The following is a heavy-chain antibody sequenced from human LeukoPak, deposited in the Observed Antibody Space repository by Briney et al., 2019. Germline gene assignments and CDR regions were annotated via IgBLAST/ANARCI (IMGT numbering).Heavy chain of an antibody. Sequence: SQTLSLTCTVSGGSISSGGFYWSWIRQHPGKGLEWIGYIYYSGSTYYNPSLKSRVTISVDTSKNQFSLKLSSVTAADTAVYYCAHYDILTGLVGWGQGTLVTVSS. V-gene: IGHV4-31*03. CDR2: IYYSGST. J-gene: IGHJ4*02. CDR1: GGSISSGGFY. D-gene: IGHD3-9*01. CDR3: AHYDILTGLVG.